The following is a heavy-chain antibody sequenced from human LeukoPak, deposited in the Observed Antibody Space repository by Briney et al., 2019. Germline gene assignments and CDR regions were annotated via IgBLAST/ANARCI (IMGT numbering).Heavy chain of an antibody. Sequence: GASVKVSCKASGYTFTDYYMHWVQQAPGKGLEWMGRVDPEDGETICAEKFQGRVTITADTSTDTAYMELSSLRSEDTAVYYCASHAVNSGSYRIDAFDIWGQGTMVTVSS. CDR2: VDPEDGET. V-gene: IGHV1-69-2*01. CDR3: ASHAVNSGSYRIDAFDI. CDR1: GYTFTDYY. J-gene: IGHJ3*02. D-gene: IGHD1-26*01.